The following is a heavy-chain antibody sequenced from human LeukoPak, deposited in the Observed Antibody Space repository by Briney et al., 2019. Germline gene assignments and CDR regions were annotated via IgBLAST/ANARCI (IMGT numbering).Heavy chain of an antibody. V-gene: IGHV4-61*02. Sequence: SQTLSLTCTVSGASISSGPYCWSWIRQPAGKPLEWIGRIFTSGSTNYNPSLKSRVTISLDTSKNQFSLNLSSVIAADTAMYYCARGVVDMATSFGYWGQGTLVTVSS. J-gene: IGHJ4*02. D-gene: IGHD5-24*01. CDR1: GASISSGPYC. CDR2: IFTSGST. CDR3: ARGVVDMATSFGY.